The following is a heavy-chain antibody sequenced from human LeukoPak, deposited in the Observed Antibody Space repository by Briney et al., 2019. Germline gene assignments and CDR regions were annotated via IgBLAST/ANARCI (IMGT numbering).Heavy chain of an antibody. Sequence: SQTLSLTCTVSGGSISSGGYYWSWIRKHPGKGLEWIGYIYYSGSTYYHPSLKSRVTISLDTSKNQFSLKLSSVSAADTAVYYCARFHRATRDYWGQGTLVTVSS. CDR3: ARFHRATRDY. V-gene: IGHV4-31*03. D-gene: IGHD2-15*01. CDR1: GGSISSGGYY. J-gene: IGHJ4*02. CDR2: IYYSGST.